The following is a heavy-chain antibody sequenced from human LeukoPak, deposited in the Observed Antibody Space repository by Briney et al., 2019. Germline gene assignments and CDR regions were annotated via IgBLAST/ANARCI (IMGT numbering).Heavy chain of an antibody. J-gene: IGHJ4*02. CDR3: ARETTVVTPFDY. CDR2: INHSGST. CDR1: GGSFSGYY. V-gene: IGHV4-34*01. Sequence: RASETLSLTCAVYGGSFSGYYWSWIRQPPGKGLEWIGEINHSGSTNYNPSLKSRVTISVDTSKNQFSLKLSSVTAADTAVYYCARETTVVTPFDYWGQGTLVTVSS. D-gene: IGHD4-23*01.